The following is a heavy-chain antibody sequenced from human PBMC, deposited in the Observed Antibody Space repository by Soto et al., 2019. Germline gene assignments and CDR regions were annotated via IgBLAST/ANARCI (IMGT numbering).Heavy chain of an antibody. CDR3: ARGRYGDY. CDR1: GYGFTTYG. V-gene: IGHV1-18*01. D-gene: IGHD1-1*01. J-gene: IGHJ4*02. CDR2: ISAHNGNT. Sequence: QVHLVQSGAEVKKPGASVKVSCKGSGYGFTTYGITWVRQAPGQGLEWMAWISAHNGNTNYAQKLQGRVTVTRDTSTSKAYMELRSLRSDDTGVYYCARGRYGDYWGQGALVTVSS.